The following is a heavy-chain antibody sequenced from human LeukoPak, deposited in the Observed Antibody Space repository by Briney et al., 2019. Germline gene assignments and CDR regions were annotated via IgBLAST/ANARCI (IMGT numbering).Heavy chain of an antibody. CDR1: GGTFSSYE. CDR2: ISGSGGST. V-gene: IGHV3-23*01. J-gene: IGHJ4*02. CDR3: AKGVDYYGSGSYFAD. Sequence: GGSLRLSCAAPGGTFSSYEMNWVRQAPGKGVEWVSAISGSGGSTYYADSVKGRFTISRDNSKNTLYLQMNSLRAEATAVYYCAKGVDYYGSGSYFADWGQGTLVTVS. D-gene: IGHD3-10*01.